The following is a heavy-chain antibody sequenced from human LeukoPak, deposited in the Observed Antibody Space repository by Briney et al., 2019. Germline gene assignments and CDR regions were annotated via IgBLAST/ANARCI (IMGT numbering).Heavy chain of an antibody. Sequence: SETLSLTCAVYGGSFSGYYWSWIRQPPGKGLGWIGEINHSGSTNYNPSLKSRVTTSVDTSKNQFSLKLRSVTAADTAVYYCARHLTGTTSTVFDDWGQGTLVTVSS. CDR2: INHSGST. CDR1: GGSFSGYY. D-gene: IGHD1-20*01. J-gene: IGHJ4*02. CDR3: ARHLTGTTSTVFDD. V-gene: IGHV4-34*01.